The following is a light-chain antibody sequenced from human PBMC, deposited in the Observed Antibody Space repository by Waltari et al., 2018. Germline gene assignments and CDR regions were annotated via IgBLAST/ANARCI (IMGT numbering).Light chain of an antibody. J-gene: IGLJ2*01. V-gene: IGLV2-14*03. CDR3: CSYSRTNIVI. CDR2: DVN. Sequence: QSALTQPASVSGSPGQSITIPCTGTRKHIGTLRRVSWYQQRPGQAPNLIIYDVNRRPSGVSLRFSGSKSDNTASLTVSGLQAEDEAEYYCCSYSRTNIVIFGGGTKLTVL. CDR1: RKHIGTLRR.